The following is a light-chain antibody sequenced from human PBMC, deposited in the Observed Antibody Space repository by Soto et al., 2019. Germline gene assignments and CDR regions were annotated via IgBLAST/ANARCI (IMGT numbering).Light chain of an antibody. CDR2: GAS. V-gene: IGKV3-15*01. CDR3: QQYHIWPPWT. Sequence: IVLTQSPATLSLSPGERATLSCGASQSVSSSYLAWYQQKPGLAPRLLIYGASTRADGIPARFTGSGSGTEFTLTISSLQSEDFAVYYCQQYHIWPPWTSGQGSKVDIK. CDR1: QSVSSSY. J-gene: IGKJ1*01.